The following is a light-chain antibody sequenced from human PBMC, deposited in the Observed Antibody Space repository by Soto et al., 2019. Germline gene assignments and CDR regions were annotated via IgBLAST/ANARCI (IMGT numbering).Light chain of an antibody. CDR2: AAS. J-gene: IGKJ3*01. CDR3: QQSYSNPRVT. V-gene: IGKV1-39*01. CDR1: QSISSY. Sequence: DIQMTQSPSSLSASVGDRVTITCRASQSISSYLNWYQLKPGKAPKLLIYAASSLQSGVPSRFSGSGSGTDFTLTISSLQPEDFATYYCQQSYSNPRVTFGPGTKVDIK.